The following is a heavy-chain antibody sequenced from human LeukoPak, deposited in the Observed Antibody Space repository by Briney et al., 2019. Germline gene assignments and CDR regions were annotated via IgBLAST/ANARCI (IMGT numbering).Heavy chain of an antibody. CDR3: ARDRSSGWYDYYMDV. V-gene: IGHV3-11*04. CDR1: GFTFSDYY. J-gene: IGHJ6*03. CDR2: ISSSGSTI. Sequence: PGGSLRLPCAASGFTFSDYYMSWIRQAPGKGLDWVSYISSSGSTIYYADSVKGRFTISRDNAKNSLYLQMNSQRAEDTAVYYCARDRSSGWYDYYMDVWGKGTTVTVSS. D-gene: IGHD6-19*01.